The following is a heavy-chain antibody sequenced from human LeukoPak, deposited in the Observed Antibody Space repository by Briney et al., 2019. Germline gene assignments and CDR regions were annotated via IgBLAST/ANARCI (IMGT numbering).Heavy chain of an antibody. Sequence: SETLSLTCTVSGGSISSSSYYWGWIRQPPGKGLEWIGSIYYSGRTYYNPSLKSRVTISVDTSKNQFSLKLSSVTAADTAVYYCARENGARPFYYYYMDVWGKGTTVTVSS. CDR2: IYYSGRT. CDR3: ARENGARPFYYYYMDV. V-gene: IGHV4-39*07. CDR1: GGSISSSSYY. J-gene: IGHJ6*03. D-gene: IGHD6-6*01.